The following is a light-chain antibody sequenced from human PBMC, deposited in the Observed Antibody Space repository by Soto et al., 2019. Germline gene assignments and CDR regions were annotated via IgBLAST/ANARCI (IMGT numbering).Light chain of an antibody. J-gene: IGLJ1*01. CDR3: CSYAGSYTYV. V-gene: IGLV2-11*01. CDR2: DVS. Sequence: QSVLTQPRSVSGSPGQSVTISCTGTSSDVGGYNYVSWYQQHPGKAPKLMICDVSQRPSGVPDRFSGSKSGNTASLTISGLQAEDEADYYCCSYAGSYTYVFGTGTKVTDL. CDR1: SSDVGGYNY.